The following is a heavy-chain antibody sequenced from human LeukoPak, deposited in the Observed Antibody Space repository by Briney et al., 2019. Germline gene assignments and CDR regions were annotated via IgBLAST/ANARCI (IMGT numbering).Heavy chain of an antibody. J-gene: IGHJ5*02. CDR3: ARVGPITMVRGAPRLNWFDP. Sequence: SETLSLTCAVYGGSFSGYYWSWIRQPPGKGLEWIGEINHGGSTNYNPSLKSRVTISVDTSKNQFSLKLSSVTAADTAVYYCARVGPITMVRGAPRLNWFDPWGQGTLVTVSS. CDR2: INHGGST. V-gene: IGHV4-34*01. CDR1: GGSFSGYY. D-gene: IGHD3-10*01.